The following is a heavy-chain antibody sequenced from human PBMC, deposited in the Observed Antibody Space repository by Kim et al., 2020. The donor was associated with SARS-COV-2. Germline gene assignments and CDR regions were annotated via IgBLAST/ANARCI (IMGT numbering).Heavy chain of an antibody. CDR3: ARVAGYGSGTNFDS. D-gene: IGHD3-10*01. CDR2: IYFNGRT. V-gene: IGHV4-39*07. J-gene: IGHJ4*02. Sequence: SETLSLTCFVSGDSFSNTLYYWGWIRQPPGKGLEWIGHIYFNGRTYYNPSLKSRVTVSIDTSKKQFSLRLNSVTAADTAVYFCARVAGYGSGTNFDSWGQGTLVTVSS. CDR1: GDSFSNTLYY.